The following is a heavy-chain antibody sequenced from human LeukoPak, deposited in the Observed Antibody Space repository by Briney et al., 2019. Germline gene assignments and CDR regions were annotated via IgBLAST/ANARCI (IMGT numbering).Heavy chain of an antibody. CDR1: GGSISSYY. CDR3: ASYDFWSGHDAFDI. Sequence: SETLSLTCTVSGGSISSYYWSWIRQPAGKGLGWIGRIYTSGSTNYNPSLKSRVTMSVDTSKNQFSLKLSSVTAADTAVYYCASYDFWSGHDAFDIWGQGTMVTVSS. D-gene: IGHD3-3*01. CDR2: IYTSGST. J-gene: IGHJ3*02. V-gene: IGHV4-4*07.